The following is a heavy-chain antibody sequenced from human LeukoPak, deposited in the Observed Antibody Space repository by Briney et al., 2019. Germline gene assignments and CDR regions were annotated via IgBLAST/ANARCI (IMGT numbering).Heavy chain of an antibody. CDR1: GFTLSSYS. D-gene: IGHD3-22*01. Sequence: GGSLRLSCAASGFTLSSYSMNWVRQAPGKGLERVSAVTDSGDKVFYADSVKGRFTISRDNSKNTLYLQMSSLRVEDTAVYYCVKGSGSSGYYPLNYWGQGTLVTVSS. V-gene: IGHV3-23*01. CDR2: VTDSGDKV. CDR3: VKGSGSSGYYPLNY. J-gene: IGHJ4*02.